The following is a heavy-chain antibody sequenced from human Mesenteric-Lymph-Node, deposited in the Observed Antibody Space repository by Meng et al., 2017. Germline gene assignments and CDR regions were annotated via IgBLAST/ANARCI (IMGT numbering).Heavy chain of an antibody. V-gene: IGHV3-23*01. D-gene: IGHD2-21*02. J-gene: IGHJ4*02. CDR1: GFTFSTYA. Sequence: GESLKISCAASGFTFSTYAMSWVRQAPGKGLEWVSDISASGGRTYYADSVKGRFTISRDNSQSTLFLQMNSLRAEATAVYYCARDWYSKYLDYWGQGTLVTVSS. CDR2: ISASGGRT. CDR3: ARDWYSKYLDY.